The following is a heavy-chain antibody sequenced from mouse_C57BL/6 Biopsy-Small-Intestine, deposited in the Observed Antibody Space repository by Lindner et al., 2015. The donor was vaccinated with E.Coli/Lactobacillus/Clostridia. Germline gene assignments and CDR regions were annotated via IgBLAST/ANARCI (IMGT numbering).Heavy chain of an antibody. CDR2: VDPNSGGT. Sequence: SVKVSCKASGYTFTGYYMHWVRQAPGQGLEWMGWVDPNSGGTKYAQKFQGRVTLTRDTSISAVYMELTRLRSDDTAVYYCASMRRVDSFDVWGQGTLVTVSS. CDR3: ASMRRVDSFDV. V-gene: IGHV1-72*04. D-gene: IGHD1-1*02. CDR1: GYTFTGYY. J-gene: IGHJ3*01.